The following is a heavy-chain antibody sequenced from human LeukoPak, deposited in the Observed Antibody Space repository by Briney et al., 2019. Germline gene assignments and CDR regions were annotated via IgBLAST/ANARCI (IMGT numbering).Heavy chain of an antibody. CDR1: GGSISSYY. CDR3: ARDRGVRGGSYGTWFDP. CDR2: IYTSGST. Sequence: PSETLSLTGTVSGGSISSYYWSWIRQPAGKGLEWIGRIYTSGSTNYNPSLKSRVTMSVDTSKNQFSLKLSSVTAADTAVYYCARDRGVRGGSYGTWFDPWGQGTLVTVSS. J-gene: IGHJ5*02. D-gene: IGHD1-26*01. V-gene: IGHV4-4*07.